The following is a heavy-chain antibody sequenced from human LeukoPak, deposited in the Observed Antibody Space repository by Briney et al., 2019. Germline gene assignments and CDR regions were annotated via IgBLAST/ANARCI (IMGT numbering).Heavy chain of an antibody. CDR1: GGSISSYY. D-gene: IGHD6-13*01. J-gene: IGHJ6*03. Sequence: SETLSLTCTVSGGSISSYYWSWIRQPPGKGLEWIGYIYYSGSTNYNPSLKSRVTISVDTSKNQFSLKLSSVTAADTAVYYCAQHRGHSSSWYRSFNYYYYMDVWGKGTTVTVSS. CDR2: IYYSGST. CDR3: AQHRGHSSSWYRSFNYYYYMDV. V-gene: IGHV4-59*01.